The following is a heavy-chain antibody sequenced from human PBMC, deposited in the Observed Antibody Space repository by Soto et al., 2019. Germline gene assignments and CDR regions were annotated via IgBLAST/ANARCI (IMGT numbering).Heavy chain of an antibody. Sequence: ASVKVSCKASGFTFSTNDINWVRQAPGQGLQWMGWMNANVDATDSPQEFKGRVTMTWNASISTAYMELSNLKSDDTAVYYCAREVVDGSSLWLDPWGQGTLVTVSS. J-gene: IGHJ5*02. V-gene: IGHV1-8*01. CDR3: AREVVDGSSLWLDP. D-gene: IGHD3-10*01. CDR2: MNANVDAT. CDR1: GFTFSTND.